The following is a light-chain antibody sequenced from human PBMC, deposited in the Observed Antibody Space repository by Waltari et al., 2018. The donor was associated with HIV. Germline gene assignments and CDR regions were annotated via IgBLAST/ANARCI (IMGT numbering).Light chain of an antibody. Sequence: SSELTQDTAVSVALGQTVKITCQGDNHRTYYASWYQQKPGQAPVLVSYGKNRRPSEIPDRFSSSASRNTASLIITGAQAEDEAEYYCKTRDRSGNLYVFGTGTTVTVL. CDR1: NHRTYY. CDR2: GKN. CDR3: KTRDRSGNLYV. V-gene: IGLV3-19*01. J-gene: IGLJ1*01.